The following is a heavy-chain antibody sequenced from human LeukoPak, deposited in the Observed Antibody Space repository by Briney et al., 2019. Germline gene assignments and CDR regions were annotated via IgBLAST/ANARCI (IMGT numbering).Heavy chain of an antibody. Sequence: PSETLSLTCAVYGGSFSGYYWSWIRQPPGKGLEWIGEINHSGSTNYNPSLKSRVTISVDTSKNQFSLKLSSVTAADTAVYYCARGGRKYYDTTDAFDIWGQGTMVTVSS. J-gene: IGHJ3*02. CDR3: ARGGRKYYDTTDAFDI. CDR1: GGSFSGYY. V-gene: IGHV4-34*01. CDR2: INHSGST. D-gene: IGHD3-22*01.